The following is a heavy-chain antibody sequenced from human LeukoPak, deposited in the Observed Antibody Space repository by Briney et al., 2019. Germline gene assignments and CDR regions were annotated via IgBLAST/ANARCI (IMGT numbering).Heavy chain of an antibody. CDR2: ISNSGGST. CDR1: GFTFSDYA. J-gene: IGHJ4*02. Sequence: GGSLRLSCEASGFTFSDYAMSWVRQAPGKGLEWVSAISNSGGSTYYPESVKGRFTISRDNARNSLFLQMTSLRAEDTAIYYCATEPGPHDVRAHDYWGQGTLVTVSS. V-gene: IGHV3-23*01. D-gene: IGHD3-10*02. CDR3: ATEPGPHDVRAHDY.